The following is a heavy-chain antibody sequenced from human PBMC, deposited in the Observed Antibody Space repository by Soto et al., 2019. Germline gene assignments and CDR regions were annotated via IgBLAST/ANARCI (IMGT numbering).Heavy chain of an antibody. CDR3: ARDWGHSSGWYSKYYYAMDV. V-gene: IGHV4-61*01. D-gene: IGHD6-19*01. CDR2: ISHSGAT. CDR1: GSSFSSGSDY. J-gene: IGHJ6*02. Sequence: PSETLSLTCTVSGSSFSSGSDYWNWFRQPPGERPEWIGYISHSGATTYNTSLKGRFTNSRDNSKNTMYLHMNSLRAEDTAVYYCARDWGHSSGWYSKYYYAMDVWGQGTTVTVSS.